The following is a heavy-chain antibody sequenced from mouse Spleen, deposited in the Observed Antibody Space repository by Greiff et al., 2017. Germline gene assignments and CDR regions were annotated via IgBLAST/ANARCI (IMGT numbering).Heavy chain of an antibody. CDR3: AKANWDVWFAY. CDR1: GYTFTDYY. Sequence: EVQLQQSGPVLVKPGASVKMSCKASGYTFTDYYMNWVKQSPGKSLEWIGVINPYNGGTSYNQKFKGKATLTVDKSSSTAYMELNSLTSEDSAVYYCAKANWDVWFAYWGQGTLVTVSA. D-gene: IGHD4-1*01. V-gene: IGHV1-19*01. CDR2: INPYNGGT. J-gene: IGHJ3*01.